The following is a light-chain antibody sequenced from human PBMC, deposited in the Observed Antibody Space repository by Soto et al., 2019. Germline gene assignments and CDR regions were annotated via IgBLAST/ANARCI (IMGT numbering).Light chain of an antibody. CDR3: AAWDGSLNRPL. Sequence: QSVLSQAPSASGTPGQTVTISCSGSISNTGSNSVDWYQQLPGTAPKLVIYRNNQRPSGVPDRFSGSKSGTSASLAISGLQSEDEADYYCAAWDGSLNRPLFGGGTKVTVL. J-gene: IGLJ2*01. V-gene: IGLV1-44*01. CDR2: RNN. CDR1: ISNTGSNS.